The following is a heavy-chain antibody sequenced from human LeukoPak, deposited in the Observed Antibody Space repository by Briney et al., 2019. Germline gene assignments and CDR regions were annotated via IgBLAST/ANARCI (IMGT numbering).Heavy chain of an antibody. CDR2: ISGSGGST. J-gene: IGHJ5*02. CDR1: GFTFSSYA. Sequence: GGSLRLSCAASGFTFSSYAMSWVRQAPGKGLEWVSAISGSGGSTYSADSVKGRFTISRDNSKNTLYLQMNSLRAEDTAVYYCAKSKGVVTINWFDPWGQGTLVTVSS. CDR3: AKSKGVVTINWFDP. D-gene: IGHD5-24*01. V-gene: IGHV3-23*01.